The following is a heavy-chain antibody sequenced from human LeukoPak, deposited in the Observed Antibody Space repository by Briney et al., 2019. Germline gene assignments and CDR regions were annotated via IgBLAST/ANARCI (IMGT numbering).Heavy chain of an antibody. J-gene: IGHJ6*02. CDR3: AGVVRYYYGMDV. CDR2: IYYSGST. V-gene: IGHV4-31*03. CDR1: GGSISSGGYY. Sequence: SETLSLTCTVSGGSISSGGYYWSWIRQHPGKGLEWIGYIYYSGSTYYNPFLKSRVTIPVDTSKNQFSLKLSSVTAADTAVYYCAGVVRYYYGMDVWGQGTTVTVSS. D-gene: IGHD3-22*01.